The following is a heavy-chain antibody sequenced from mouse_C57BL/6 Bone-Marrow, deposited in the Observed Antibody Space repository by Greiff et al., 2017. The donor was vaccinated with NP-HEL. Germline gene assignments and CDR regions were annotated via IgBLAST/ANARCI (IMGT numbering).Heavy chain of an antibody. CDR1: GYTFTSYW. D-gene: IGHD4-1*01. CDR3: ARELPGTQAWFAY. V-gene: IGHV1-50*01. Sequence: QVQLQQPGAELVKPGASVKLSCKASGYTFTSYWMQWVKQRPGQGLEWIGEIDPSDSYTNYNQKFKGKATLTVDTSSSTAYMQLSSLTSEDSAVYYCARELPGTQAWFAYWGQGTLVTVSA. J-gene: IGHJ3*01. CDR2: IDPSDSYT.